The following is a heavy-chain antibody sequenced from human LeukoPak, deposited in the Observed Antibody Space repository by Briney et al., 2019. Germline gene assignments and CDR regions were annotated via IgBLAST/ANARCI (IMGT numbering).Heavy chain of an antibody. V-gene: IGHV4-39*01. D-gene: IGHD5-12*01. CDR2: TYYGRST. CDR3: ARRRIVATLDY. J-gene: IGHJ4*02. Sequence: SETLSLTCTVSGGSISSNDYYWAWIRQPPGKGLEWIGSTYYGRSTFYNPSLKSRVTISVDTSKNQFSLNLNSVTAADTAVYYCARRRIVATLDYWGQGTLVTVSS. CDR1: GGSISSNDYY.